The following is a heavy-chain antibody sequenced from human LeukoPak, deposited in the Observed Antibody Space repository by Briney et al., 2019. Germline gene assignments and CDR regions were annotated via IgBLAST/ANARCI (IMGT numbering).Heavy chain of an antibody. CDR3: AKSSREGSYADF. V-gene: IGHV3-30*18. CDR1: GFTFSSYG. CDR2: ISYDGSNK. D-gene: IGHD1-26*01. J-gene: IGHJ4*02. Sequence: QSGGSLRLSCAASGFTFSSYGMHWVRQAPGKGLEWVAVISYDGSNKYYADSVKGRFTISRDNSKNTLYLQMNSLRAEDTAVYYCAKSSREGSYADFWGQGTLVTVSS.